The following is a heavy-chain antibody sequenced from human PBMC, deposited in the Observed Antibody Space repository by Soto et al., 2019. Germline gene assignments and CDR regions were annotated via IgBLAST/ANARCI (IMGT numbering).Heavy chain of an antibody. D-gene: IGHD3-22*01. Sequence: GGSLRLSCAASGFTFSSYAMSWVRQAPGKGLEWVSAISGSGGSTYYADSVKGRFTISRDNSKNTLYLQMNSLRAEDTAVYYCARDEAMIVVVITYAFDIWGQGTMVTVSS. CDR1: GFTFSSYA. J-gene: IGHJ3*02. CDR2: ISGSGGST. CDR3: ARDEAMIVVVITYAFDI. V-gene: IGHV3-23*01.